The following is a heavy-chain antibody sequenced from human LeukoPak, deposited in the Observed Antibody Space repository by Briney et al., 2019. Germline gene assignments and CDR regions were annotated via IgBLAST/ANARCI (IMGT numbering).Heavy chain of an antibody. V-gene: IGHV3-23*01. CDR2: IRASGRTT. J-gene: IGHJ4*02. CDR3: AKNLGGRGLYGGIDF. D-gene: IGHD3-16*01. Sequence: PGGILRLSCAASGFNFGNYGMNWVRQAPGKGLEWVSGIRASGRTTDYADSVKGRFTISRDTSKNTLHLQMNSLRAEDTAVYYCAKNLGGRGLYGGIDFWGQGTLVTVSS. CDR1: GFNFGNYG.